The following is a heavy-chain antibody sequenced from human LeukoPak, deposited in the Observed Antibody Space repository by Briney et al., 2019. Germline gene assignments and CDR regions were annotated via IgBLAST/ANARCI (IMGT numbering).Heavy chain of an antibody. V-gene: IGHV3-48*03. CDR2: ISSFSSTI. CDR1: GFTFSSYE. Sequence: QAGGSLRLSCAASGFTFSSYEMNWVRQAPGKGLEWVSYISSFSSTIYYADSVKGRFTISRDNANNSLYLQMNSLRAEDTAIYYCARKGLAVAAGLDYWGQGTLVTVSS. CDR3: ARKGLAVAAGLDY. D-gene: IGHD6-19*01. J-gene: IGHJ4*02.